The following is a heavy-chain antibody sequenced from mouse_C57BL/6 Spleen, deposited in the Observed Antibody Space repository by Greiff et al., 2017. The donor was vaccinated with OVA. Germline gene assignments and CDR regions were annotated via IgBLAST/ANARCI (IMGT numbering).Heavy chain of an antibody. J-gene: IGHJ2*01. D-gene: IGHD1-1*01. Sequence: EVQRVESGPGLVKPSQSLSLTCSVTGYSITSGYYWNWIRQFPGNKLEWMGYISYDGSNNYNPSLKNRISITRDTSKNQFFLKLNSVTTEDTATYYCARGSSYLYYFDYWGQGTTLTVSS. CDR2: ISYDGSN. CDR3: ARGSSYLYYFDY. V-gene: IGHV3-6*01. CDR1: GYSITSGYY.